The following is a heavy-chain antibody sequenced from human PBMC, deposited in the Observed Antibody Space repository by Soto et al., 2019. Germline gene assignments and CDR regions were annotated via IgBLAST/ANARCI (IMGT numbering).Heavy chain of an antibody. D-gene: IGHD3-10*01. J-gene: IGHJ3*01. CDR3: ARYGWGRNYNEVRYV. CDR2: IKQDGSEK. CDR1: GFTFTSYR. Sequence: LSCRAPGFTFTSYRMRWVRQASGKVLERVANIKQDGSEKYYVDSVKGRFTISRDNAKTSLYLQMSDLTTEDTAMYYCARYGWGRNYNEVRYVCGQRT. V-gene: IGHV3-7*01.